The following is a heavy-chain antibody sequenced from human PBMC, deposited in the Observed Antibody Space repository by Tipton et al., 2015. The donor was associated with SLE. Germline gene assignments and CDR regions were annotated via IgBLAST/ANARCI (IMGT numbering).Heavy chain of an antibody. J-gene: IGHJ6*02. V-gene: IGHV1-18*01. Sequence: QVQLVQSGAEVKKPGASVKVSCKASGYTFTSYDISWVRQAPGQGLEWLGWISVYNGDTNCAKKYQDRVTLTTDTSTTTAYMELGSLGSEDTAMYYCAATLTAVSGTVYYGMDVWGHGTTVTVSS. D-gene: IGHD6-19*01. CDR1: GYTFTSYD. CDR2: ISVYNGDT. CDR3: AATLTAVSGTVYYGMDV.